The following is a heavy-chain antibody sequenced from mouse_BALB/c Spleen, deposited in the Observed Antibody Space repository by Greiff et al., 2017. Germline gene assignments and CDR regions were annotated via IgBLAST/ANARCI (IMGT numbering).Heavy chain of an antibody. Sequence: QVQLKESGPGLVAPSQSLSITCTVSGFSLTSYGVHWVRQPPGKGLEWLGVIWAGGSTNYNSALMSRLSISKDNSKSQVFLKMNSLQTDDTAMYYCARVSSPYDRSSMDYWGQGTSVTVSS. J-gene: IGHJ4*01. V-gene: IGHV2-9*02. D-gene: IGHD2-3*01. CDR2: IWAGGST. CDR3: ARVSSPYDRSSMDY. CDR1: GFSLTSYG.